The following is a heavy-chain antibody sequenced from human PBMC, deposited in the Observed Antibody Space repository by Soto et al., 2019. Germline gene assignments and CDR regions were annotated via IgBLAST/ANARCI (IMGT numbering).Heavy chain of an antibody. CDR3: ARDRGSYGMDV. V-gene: IGHV4-31*03. CDR2: VSPSGTT. Sequence: QVQLQESGPGLVKPSQTLSLTCTVSGDAISVGYYWSWIRQHPGKGLEWIGYVSPSGTTYYNPSLKRRVSISTDTSTNQFSLEVSSVTAADTAVYYCARDRGSYGMDVWGQGTTVTVSS. CDR1: GDAISVGYY. J-gene: IGHJ6*02.